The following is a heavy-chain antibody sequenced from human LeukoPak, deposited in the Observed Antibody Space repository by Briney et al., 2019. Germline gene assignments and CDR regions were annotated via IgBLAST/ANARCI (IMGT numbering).Heavy chain of an antibody. V-gene: IGHV4-61*02. CDR3: ARDNGDYYSYYYMDV. Sequence: SETLSLTCTVSGASISSGNYYWTWIRQPAGKGLEWIGRIYTTGRTSYNPSLKSRVTIPMDTSKNQFSLRVNSLTAADTAVYYCARDNGDYYSYYYMDVWGKGTTVTISS. CDR2: IYTTGRT. D-gene: IGHD4-17*01. J-gene: IGHJ6*03. CDR1: GASISSGNYY.